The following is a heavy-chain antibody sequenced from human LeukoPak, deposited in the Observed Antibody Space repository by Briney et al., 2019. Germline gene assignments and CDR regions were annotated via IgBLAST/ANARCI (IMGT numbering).Heavy chain of an antibody. J-gene: IGHJ4*02. CDR1: GFTFSNYA. CDR3: AREGLDSAFDY. V-gene: IGHV3-23*01. D-gene: IGHD1-26*01. Sequence: GGSLRLSCAASGFTFSNYAMSWVRQAPGRGLEWVSAISGSSGLTYYADSVKGRFTISRDNSKNTLYLQMNSLRAEDTAVYYCAREGLDSAFDYWGQGTLVTVSS. CDR2: ISGSSGLT.